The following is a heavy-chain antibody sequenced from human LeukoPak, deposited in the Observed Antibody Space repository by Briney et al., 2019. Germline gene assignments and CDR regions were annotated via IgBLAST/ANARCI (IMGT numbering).Heavy chain of an antibody. CDR1: GGTFSSYA. J-gene: IGHJ5*02. D-gene: IGHD3-10*01. V-gene: IGHV1-69*04. CDR2: IIPILGIA. CDR3: ARIITMVRGAMGFDP. Sequence: GASVKVSCKASGGTFSSYAISWVRQAPGQGLEWMGRIIPILGIANYAQKFQGRVTITADKSTSTAYMELSSLRSEDTAVYYCARIITMVRGAMGFDPWGQGTLVTVSS.